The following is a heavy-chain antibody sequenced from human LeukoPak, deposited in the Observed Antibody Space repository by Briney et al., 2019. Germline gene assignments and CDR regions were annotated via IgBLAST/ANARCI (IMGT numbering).Heavy chain of an antibody. Sequence: SETLSLTCTVSGVSISSSNSYWGWIRQPPGKGLEWIGSIYYSGNTYYNASLKSQVSISIDTSKNQFSLRLTSVTAADTAVYYCARERDLLYYYYMDVWGKGTTVTVSS. CDR3: ARERDLLYYYYMDV. CDR2: IYYSGNT. D-gene: IGHD1-26*01. J-gene: IGHJ6*03. CDR1: GVSISSSNSY. V-gene: IGHV4-39*02.